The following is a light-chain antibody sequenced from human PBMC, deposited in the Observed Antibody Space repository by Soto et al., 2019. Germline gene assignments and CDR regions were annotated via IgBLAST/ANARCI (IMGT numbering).Light chain of an antibody. V-gene: IGLV2-14*01. J-gene: IGLJ2*01. CDR3: SSNTSSSTFV. CDR1: SSDVGGYNF. CDR2: EVS. Sequence: QSALTQPASVSGSPGQSITISCTGTSSDVGGYNFVSWHQQHPGKAPKLMIYEVSNRPSGVSSRSSGSKSGNTASLTTSGLHAEDDDDYCCSSNTSSSTFVFGAGTKLTVL.